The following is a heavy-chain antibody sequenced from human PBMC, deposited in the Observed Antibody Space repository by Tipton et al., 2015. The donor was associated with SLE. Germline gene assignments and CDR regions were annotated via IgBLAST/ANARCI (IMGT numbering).Heavy chain of an antibody. CDR2: ISSSSSYI. J-gene: IGHJ4*02. CDR3: ARDQGSSLSY. V-gene: IGHV3-21*01. D-gene: IGHD6-13*01. CDR1: GFTFSSYS. Sequence: SLRLSCAASGFTFSSYSMNWVRQAPGKGLEWVSSISSSSSYIYYADSVKGRFTISRDNSKNTLYLQMNSLRAEDTAVYYCARDQGSSLSYWGQGTLVTVSS.